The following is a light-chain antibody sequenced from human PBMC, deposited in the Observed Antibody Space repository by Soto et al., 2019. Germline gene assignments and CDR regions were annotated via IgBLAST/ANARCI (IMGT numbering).Light chain of an antibody. CDR1: SSDIGAYKY. V-gene: IGLV2-8*01. Sequence: QSALTQPPSASGSPGQSVTISCTGTSSDIGAYKYVSWYQHYPGKAPKLMIYEVSKRPSGVPDRFSGSKSANTASLTVSGLQAEDEADYYCSSYAGSNNLLFGGGTKVTVL. CDR3: SSYAGSNNLL. J-gene: IGLJ2*01. CDR2: EVS.